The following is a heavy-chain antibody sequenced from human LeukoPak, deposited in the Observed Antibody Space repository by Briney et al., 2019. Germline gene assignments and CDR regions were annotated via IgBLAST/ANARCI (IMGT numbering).Heavy chain of an antibody. CDR3: ARLAEGW. Sequence: SETLSLTCIVSGGSIASYYWSWVRQTPGKGREWIGYVYYTGRTNYNPSLKGRVTIFVDTSMNQFSLKLSSVTAADTVAYYCARLAEGWWGQGALVTVSS. J-gene: IGHJ4*02. V-gene: IGHV4-59*08. CDR2: VYYTGRT. D-gene: IGHD6-19*01. CDR1: GGSIASYY.